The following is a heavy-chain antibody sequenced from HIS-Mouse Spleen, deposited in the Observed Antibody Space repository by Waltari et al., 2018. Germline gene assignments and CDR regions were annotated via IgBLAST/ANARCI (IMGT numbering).Heavy chain of an antibody. Sequence: QVQLVESGGGVVQPGRSLRLSCAASGFTFSSYGMHWVRRAPGKGVGWVAVIWDEGSNKYYAEAVKGRFTISRDNSKNTLYLQMNSLRAEDTAVYYCARGPRTRGDAFDIWGQGTMVTVSS. CDR1: GFTFSSYG. CDR2: IWDEGSNK. J-gene: IGHJ3*02. CDR3: ARGPRTRGDAFDI. V-gene: IGHV3-33*01.